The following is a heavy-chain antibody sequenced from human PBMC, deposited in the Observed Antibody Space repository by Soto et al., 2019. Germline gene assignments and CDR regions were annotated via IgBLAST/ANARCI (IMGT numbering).Heavy chain of an antibody. CDR3: ARLVTMVRGVINYFDY. V-gene: IGHV5-51*01. CDR2: IYPGDSDT. J-gene: IGHJ4*02. Sequence: GESLKISCKGSGYSFTSYWIGWVRQMPGKGLEWMGIIYPGDSDTRYSPSFQGQVTISADKSISTAYLQWSSLKASDTAMYYCARLVTMVRGVINYFDYWGQGTMVTVSS. CDR1: GYSFTSYW. D-gene: IGHD3-10*01.